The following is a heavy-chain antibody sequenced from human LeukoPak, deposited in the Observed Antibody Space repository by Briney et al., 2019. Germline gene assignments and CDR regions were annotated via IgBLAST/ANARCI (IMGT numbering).Heavy chain of an antibody. J-gene: IGHJ5*02. CDR1: GGSFSGYY. CDR2: INHSGST. D-gene: IGHD2-2*01. Sequence: PSETLSLTCAVYGGSFSGYYWSWIRQPPGKGLEWIGEINHSGSTNYNPSLKSRVTISVDTSKNQFSLKLSSVTAADTAVYYCARVGDIVVVPAVKGWFDPWGQGTLVTVSS. V-gene: IGHV4-34*01. CDR3: ARVGDIVVVPAVKGWFDP.